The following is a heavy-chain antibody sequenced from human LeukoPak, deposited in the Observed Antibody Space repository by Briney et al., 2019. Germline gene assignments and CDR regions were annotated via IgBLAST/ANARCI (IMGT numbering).Heavy chain of an antibody. CDR2: NSGST. D-gene: IGHD3-9*01. CDR3: ARGSYDVLTGFSTFGEY. CDR1: GGSISGSSYY. V-gene: IGHV4-39*01. J-gene: IGHJ4*02. Sequence: SETLSLTCSVSGGSISGSSYYWGWIRQPPGKGLEWIGSNSGSTYYNPSPKSRVTVSLDTSKNQFSLKVNSVTAADTAVYYCARGSYDVLTGFSTFGEYWGQGTLLTVSS.